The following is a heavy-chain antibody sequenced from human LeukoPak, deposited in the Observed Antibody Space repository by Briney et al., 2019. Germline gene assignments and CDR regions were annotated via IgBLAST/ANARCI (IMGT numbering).Heavy chain of an antibody. V-gene: IGHV1-69*05. Sequence: SVKVSCKASGGTFSSYAISWVRQAPGQGLEWMGGIIPIFGTANYAQKFQGRVTITTDESTSTAYMELSSLRSDDTAVYYYARLESIVGATGFDPWGQGTLVTVSS. J-gene: IGHJ5*02. CDR2: IIPIFGTA. CDR3: ARLESIVGATGFDP. CDR1: GGTFSSYA. D-gene: IGHD1-26*01.